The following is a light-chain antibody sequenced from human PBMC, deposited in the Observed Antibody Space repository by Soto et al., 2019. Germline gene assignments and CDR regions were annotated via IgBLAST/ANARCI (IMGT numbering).Light chain of an antibody. Sequence: QSVLTQPPSASGTPGQRVTISCSGSSSNIGSNYVYWYQQVPGTAPRLLMYRASQRPSGVPDRFSGSKSGTSASLAISGLRSEDEADNYCAAWDDTLKGLVFGGGTKVTVL. CDR3: AAWDDTLKGLV. CDR2: RAS. CDR1: SSNIGSNY. J-gene: IGLJ2*01. V-gene: IGLV1-47*01.